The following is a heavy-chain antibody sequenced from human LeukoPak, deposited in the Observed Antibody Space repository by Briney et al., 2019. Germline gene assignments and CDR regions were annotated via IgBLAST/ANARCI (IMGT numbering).Heavy chain of an antibody. CDR3: AKDIKTMIVVVTGLMAFDI. Sequence: GGTLRLSCAASGFTFSSYGMSWVCQAPGKGLEWVSAISGSGGSTYYADSVKGRFTISRDNSKNTLYLQMNSLRAEDTAVYYCAKDIKTMIVVVTGLMAFDIWGQGTMVTVSS. CDR2: ISGSGGST. D-gene: IGHD3-22*01. V-gene: IGHV3-23*01. J-gene: IGHJ3*02. CDR1: GFTFSSYG.